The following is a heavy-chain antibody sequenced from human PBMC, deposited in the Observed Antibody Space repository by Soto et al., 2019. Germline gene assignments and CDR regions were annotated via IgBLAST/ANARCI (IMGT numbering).Heavy chain of an antibody. CDR1: GGSISSGGYY. CDR2: IYYSGST. V-gene: IGHV4-31*03. D-gene: IGHD6-19*01. Sequence: TLSLTCTVSGGSISSGGYYWSWIRQHPGKGLEWIGYIYYSGSTYYNPSLKSRVTISVDTSKNQFSLKLSSVTAADTAVYYCARVSAVAGTLAFDYWGQGTLVTVSS. CDR3: ARVSAVAGTLAFDY. J-gene: IGHJ4*02.